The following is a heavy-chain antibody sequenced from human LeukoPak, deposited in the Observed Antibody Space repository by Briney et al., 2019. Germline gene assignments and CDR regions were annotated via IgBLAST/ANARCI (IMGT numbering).Heavy chain of an antibody. J-gene: IGHJ4*02. D-gene: IGHD2-15*01. Sequence: TGGSLRLSCAASGFTFYAYAMTWVRQAPGKGLEWVSGIGGSGDSTIYADSVRGRFTISRDNSKDTLYLQMNNLRAEDTAIYYCAKDARTYCSACSQGPTSLYYWGQGTLVTVSS. V-gene: IGHV3-23*01. CDR3: AKDARTYCSACSQGPTSLYY. CDR1: GFTFYAYA. CDR2: IGGSGDST.